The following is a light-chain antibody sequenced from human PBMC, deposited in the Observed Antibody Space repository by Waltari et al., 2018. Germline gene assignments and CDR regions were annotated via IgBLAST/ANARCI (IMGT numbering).Light chain of an antibody. Sequence: ENVFTQSPASLSLSPGDRATLSCRASQSVGRTLAWYQQKPGQAPRLLIYDASSSATGIPDRFSGSGSGTDFSLTISRLEPEDFAVYYCQKYGTRPATFGQGTKVEVK. J-gene: IGKJ1*01. V-gene: IGKV3-20*01. CDR3: QKYGTRPAT. CDR1: QSVGRT. CDR2: DAS.